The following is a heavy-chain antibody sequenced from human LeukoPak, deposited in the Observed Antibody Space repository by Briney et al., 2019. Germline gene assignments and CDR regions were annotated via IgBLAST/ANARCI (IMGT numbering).Heavy chain of an antibody. V-gene: IGHV4-39*01. J-gene: IGHJ5*02. CDR2: IYYSGST. D-gene: IGHD3-9*01. CDR3: ARGVVRYFDWSNWFDP. Sequence: SETLSLTCTVSGGSISSSSSYWGWIRQPPGKGLEWIGSIYYSGSTYYNPSLKSRVTISVDTSKNQFSLKLSSVTAADTAVYYCARGVVRYFDWSNWFDPWGQGTLVTVSS. CDR1: GGSISSSSSY.